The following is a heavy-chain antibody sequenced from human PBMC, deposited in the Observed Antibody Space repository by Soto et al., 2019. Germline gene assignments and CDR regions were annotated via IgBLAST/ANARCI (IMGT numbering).Heavy chain of an antibody. V-gene: IGHV3-30-3*01. CDR1: GFTFSSYA. D-gene: IGHD2-21*02. CDR2: ISYDGSNK. Sequence: PXGSLILSCAAAGFTFSSYAMHWVRQAPGKGLEWVAVISYDGSNKYYADSVKGRFTISRDNSKNTLYLQMNSLRAEDTAVYYCARDGRSDVVVTAISDWFDHWGHGTLVTVSS. CDR3: ARDGRSDVVVTAISDWFDH. J-gene: IGHJ5*02.